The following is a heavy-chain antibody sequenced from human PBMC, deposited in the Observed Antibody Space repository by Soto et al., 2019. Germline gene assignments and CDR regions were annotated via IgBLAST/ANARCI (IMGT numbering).Heavy chain of an antibody. CDR2: IYHSGST. Sequence: PSETLSLTCAVSGGSISSGGYSWSWIRQPPGKGLEWIGYIYHSGSTSYNPSLKSRVTISVDTSKNQFSLKLSSVTAADTAVYYCAVRRITGTFPKYYYYYGMDVWGPGTMVTVSS. D-gene: IGHD4-17*01. V-gene: IGHV4-30-2*01. J-gene: IGHJ6*02. CDR1: GGSISSGGYS. CDR3: AVRRITGTFPKYYYYYGMDV.